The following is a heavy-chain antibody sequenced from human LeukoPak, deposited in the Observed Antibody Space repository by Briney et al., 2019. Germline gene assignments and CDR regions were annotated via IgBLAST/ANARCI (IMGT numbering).Heavy chain of an antibody. CDR1: RGSVSGYF. J-gene: IGHJ6*03. D-gene: IGHD5-12*01. CDR2: INHSGTT. V-gene: IGHV4-34*01. Sequence: SETLSLTCAVYRGSVSGYFWSWIRQPPGKGLEWIGEINHSGTTNYNPSLKSRVSISVDTSKNQFSLKLTSVTAADTAIYYCARGAWSGYDPHMDVWGRGTTVTVSS. CDR3: ARGAWSGYDPHMDV.